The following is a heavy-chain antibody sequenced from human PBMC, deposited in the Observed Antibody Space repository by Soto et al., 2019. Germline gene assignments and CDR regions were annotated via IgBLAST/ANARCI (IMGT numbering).Heavy chain of an antibody. CDR3: AXPFIKRYFDWSTTAFDY. J-gene: IGHJ4*02. CDR2: FDPEDGET. D-gene: IGHD3-9*01. V-gene: IGHV1-24*01. Sequence: ASVKVSCKVSGYTLTELSMHWVRQAPGKGLEWMGGFDPEDGETIYAQKFQGRVTMTEDTSTDTAYMELSSLRSEDTAVYYCAXPFIKRYFDWSTTAFDYWGQGTLVTVSS. CDR1: GYTLTELS.